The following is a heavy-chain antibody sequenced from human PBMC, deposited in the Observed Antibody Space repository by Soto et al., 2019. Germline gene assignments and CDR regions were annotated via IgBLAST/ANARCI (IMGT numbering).Heavy chain of an antibody. J-gene: IGHJ4*02. V-gene: IGHV3-23*01. D-gene: IGHD5-12*01. CDR2: ISGSGGST. CDR3: AKVGSGVYSGYDYDH. CDR1: GFTFSSYA. Sequence: EVQLLESGGGLVQPGGSLRLSCAASGFTFSSYAMSWVRQAPGKGLEWVSVISGSGGSTSYADSVKGRSTISRDNSKNSMYLKMNCLRAEDTAVYYCAKVGSGVYSGYDYDHWGQGTLVTVSS.